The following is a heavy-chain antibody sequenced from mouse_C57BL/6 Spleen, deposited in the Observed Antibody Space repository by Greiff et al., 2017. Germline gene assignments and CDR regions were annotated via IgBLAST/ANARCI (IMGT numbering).Heavy chain of an antibody. J-gene: IGHJ4*01. CDR2: INPSNGGT. CDR1: GYTFTSYW. D-gene: IGHD1-1*01. Sequence: VQLQQPGTELVKPGASVKLSCKASGYTFTSYWMHWVKQRPGQGLEWIGNINPSNGGTNYNEKFKSKATLTVDKSSSTAYMQLSRLTSEDSAVYYCARWITTVVAMDYYAMDYWGQGTSVTVSS. V-gene: IGHV1-53*01. CDR3: ARWITTVVAMDYYAMDY.